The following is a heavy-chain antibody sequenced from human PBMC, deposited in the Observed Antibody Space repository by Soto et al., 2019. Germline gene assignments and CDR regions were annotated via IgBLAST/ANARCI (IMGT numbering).Heavy chain of an antibody. CDR2: IYYSGST. CDR1: GGSISSYY. D-gene: IGHD1-26*01. CDR3: AISSFPYYCYGMDV. V-gene: IGHV4-59*01. Sequence: QVQLQESGPGLVKPSETLSLTCTVSGGSISSYYWSWIRQPPGKGLEWIGYIYYSGSTNYNPSLKSRVTIPVDTTKNQFSLRLSSVTAADTAVYYCAISSFPYYCYGMDVWGQGTTVTVSS. J-gene: IGHJ6*02.